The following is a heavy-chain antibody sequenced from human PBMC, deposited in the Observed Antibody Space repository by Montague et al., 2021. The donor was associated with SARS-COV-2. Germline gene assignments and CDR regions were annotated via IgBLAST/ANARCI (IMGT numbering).Heavy chain of an antibody. CDR3: ARVPLHFDGFDY. V-gene: IGHV4-34*01. CDR2: VNQSGRTA. Sequence: SETLSLTCAVYGGSLTNHYWTWARQPPGNGLEWVGEVNQSGRTAHYNPSLRSRVTISVDRSNNQVSLTLESVTAANTAVYYCARVPLHFDGFDYWGQGSLVTVSS. D-gene: IGHD3-9*01. J-gene: IGHJ4*02. CDR1: GGSLTNHY.